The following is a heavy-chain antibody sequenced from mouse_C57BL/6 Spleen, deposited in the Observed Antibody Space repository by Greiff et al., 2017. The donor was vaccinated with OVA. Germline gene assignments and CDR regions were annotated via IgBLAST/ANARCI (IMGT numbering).Heavy chain of an antibody. CDR1: GYSFTGYF. J-gene: IGHJ4*01. Sequence: DVQLQESGPELVKPGDSVKISCKASGYSFTGYFMNWVMQSHGKSLEWIGRINPYNGDTFYNQKFKGKATLTVDKSSSTAHMELRSLTSEDSAVYYCARKETPYYSNYGGYAMDYWGQGTSVTVSS. V-gene: IGHV1-20*01. CDR3: ARKETPYYSNYGGYAMDY. CDR2: INPYNGDT. D-gene: IGHD2-5*01.